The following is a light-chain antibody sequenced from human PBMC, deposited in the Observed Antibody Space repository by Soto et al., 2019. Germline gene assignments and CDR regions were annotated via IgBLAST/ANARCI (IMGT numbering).Light chain of an antibody. CDR2: KAS. CDR3: QQYESYPVT. Sequence: DSQMTQSPATLSASVGDTVTITCRTSQRISSWLAWYQQKPGKAPKILIYKASILQSGVPSRFSGSGSGTEFTLTIRSLQPDDFATYYCQQYESYPVTFGGGTKVEIK. J-gene: IGKJ4*01. CDR1: QRISSW. V-gene: IGKV1-5*03.